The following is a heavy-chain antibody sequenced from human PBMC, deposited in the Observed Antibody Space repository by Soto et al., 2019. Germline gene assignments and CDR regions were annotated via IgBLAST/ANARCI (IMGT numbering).Heavy chain of an antibody. CDR1: GGSISSSSYY. Sequence: SETLSLTCTVSGGSISSSSYYWGWIRQPPGKGLEWIGSIYYSGSTYYNPSLKSRVTISVDTSKNQFSLKLSSVTAADTAVYYCAARNYYGSGSYYGYWGQGTLVTVSS. D-gene: IGHD3-10*01. J-gene: IGHJ4*02. CDR2: IYYSGST. CDR3: AARNYYGSGSYYGY. V-gene: IGHV4-39*01.